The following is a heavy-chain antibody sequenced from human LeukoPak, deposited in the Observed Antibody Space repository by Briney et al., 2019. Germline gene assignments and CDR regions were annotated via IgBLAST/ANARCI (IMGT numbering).Heavy chain of an antibody. J-gene: IGHJ3*02. D-gene: IGHD3-3*01. V-gene: IGHV4-61*01. CDR2: IYYSGST. CDR3: ARGRYYDFWSGYWVYGAFDI. CDR1: GGSVSSGSYY. Sequence: SETLSLTCTVSGGSVSSGSYYWSWIRQPPGKGLEWVGCIYYSGSTNSNPSLKSRVTISVDTSKNQFSLKLSSVTAADTAVYYCARGRYYDFWSGYWVYGAFDIWGQGTMVTVSS.